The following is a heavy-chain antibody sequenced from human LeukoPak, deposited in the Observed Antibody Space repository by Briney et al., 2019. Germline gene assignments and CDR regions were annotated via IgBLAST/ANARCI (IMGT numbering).Heavy chain of an antibody. CDR3: ATSGYSNIDY. D-gene: IGHD4-11*01. V-gene: IGHV3-48*04. Sequence: GGSRRLSCAAAGFVFSSNSMIWVRQAPGKGLEWVSYISSSSSTIYYADSVKGRFTISRDNAKNSLYLQMNSLRAEDTAVYYCATSGYSNIDYWGQGTLVTVSS. J-gene: IGHJ4*02. CDR2: ISSSSSTI. CDR1: GFVFSSNS.